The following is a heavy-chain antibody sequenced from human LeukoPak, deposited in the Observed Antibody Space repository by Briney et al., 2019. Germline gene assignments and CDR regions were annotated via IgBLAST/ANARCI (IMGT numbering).Heavy chain of an antibody. Sequence: TSETLSLTCAVSGGSISSSNWWSWVRQPPGKGLEWIGEIYHSGSTNYNPSLKSRVTISVDKSKNQFSLKLSSVTAADTAVYYCARSVTTVYYFDYWGQGTLVTVSS. J-gene: IGHJ4*02. CDR3: ARSVTTVYYFDY. D-gene: IGHD4-17*01. V-gene: IGHV4-4*02. CDR1: GGSISSSNW. CDR2: IYHSGST.